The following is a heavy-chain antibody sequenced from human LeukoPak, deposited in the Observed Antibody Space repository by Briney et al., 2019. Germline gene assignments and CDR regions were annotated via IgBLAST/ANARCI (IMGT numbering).Heavy chain of an antibody. V-gene: IGHV4-39*07. CDR2: IYYSGST. CDR1: GGSISSSSYY. CDR3: ASVTVVVVGGYYFDY. D-gene: IGHD3-22*01. J-gene: IGHJ4*02. Sequence: SETLSLTCTVSGGSISSSSYYWGWIRQPPGKGLEWIGSIYYSGSTYYNPSLKSRVTISVDTSKNQFSLKLSSVTAADTAVYYCASVTVVVVGGYYFDYWGQGTLVTVSS.